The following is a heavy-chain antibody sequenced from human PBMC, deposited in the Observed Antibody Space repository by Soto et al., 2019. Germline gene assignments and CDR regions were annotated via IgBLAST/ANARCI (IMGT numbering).Heavy chain of an antibody. V-gene: IGHV1-46*03. CDR3: TRGLASGEY. CDR2: INPNGGST. Sequence: QVQLVQPGAEVKKPGVSVKFSCKASGYIFTNFYIHWVRQAPGQGLEWIGIINPNGGSTNYAQNFQGRVTMTRDTSTSTVYMDLSSLRSEDTAVYYCTRGLASGEYWGQGTLMTVSS. J-gene: IGHJ4*02. D-gene: IGHD6-6*01. CDR1: GYIFTNFY.